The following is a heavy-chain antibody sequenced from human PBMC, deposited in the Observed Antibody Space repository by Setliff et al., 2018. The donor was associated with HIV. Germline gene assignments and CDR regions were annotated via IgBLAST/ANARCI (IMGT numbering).Heavy chain of an antibody. CDR1: GGSISGYY. V-gene: IGHV4-59*01. Sequence: PSETLSLTCTVSGGSISGYYGSWVRQPPEKRLELIGFIHYRGSSDYNPSLKSRITISVDMSRNQFSLVLSSVTAADTAVYYCARFQAWQLGRRGGYYYYMDVCGKGTTVTVSS. J-gene: IGHJ6*03. CDR2: IHYRGSS. CDR3: ARFQAWQLGRRGGYYYYMDV. D-gene: IGHD1-1*01.